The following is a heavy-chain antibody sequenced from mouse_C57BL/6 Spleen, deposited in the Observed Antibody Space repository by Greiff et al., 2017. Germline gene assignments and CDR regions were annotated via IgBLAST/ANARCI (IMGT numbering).Heavy chain of an antibody. J-gene: IGHJ4*01. CDR3: ARSDGPGDYAMDY. CDR1: GFNIKDYY. CDR2: IDPVDGET. Sequence: EVQLQESGAELVKPGASVKLSCTASGFNIKDYYMHWVKQRTEQGLEWIGRIDPVDGETKYAPKFQGQATLTADTSSNTAYLQLSSLTSEDTAVYYCARSDGPGDYAMDYWGQGTSVTVSS. D-gene: IGHD2-3*01. V-gene: IGHV14-2*01.